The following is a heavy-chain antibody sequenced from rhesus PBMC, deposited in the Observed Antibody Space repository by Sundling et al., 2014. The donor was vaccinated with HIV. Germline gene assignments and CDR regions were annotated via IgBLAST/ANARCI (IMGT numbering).Heavy chain of an antibody. Sequence: QVQLQESGPGLVKPSETLSLTCAVSGGSISSNYWSWIRQAPGKGLEWIGYIYGTITDTNYNPSLRSRVTISKDTSKNQFSLDLSSVTAADTAVYYCARGLGNFDYWGQGVLVTVSS. V-gene: IGHV4-81*01. D-gene: IGHD1-44*01. CDR2: IYGTITDT. CDR3: ARGLGNFDY. CDR1: GGSISSNY. J-gene: IGHJ4*01.